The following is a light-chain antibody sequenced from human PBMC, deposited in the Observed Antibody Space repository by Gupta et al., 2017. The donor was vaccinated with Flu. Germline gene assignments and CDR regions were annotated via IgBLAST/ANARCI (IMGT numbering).Light chain of an antibody. J-gene: IGLJ3*02. CDR1: SSNIGAGFD. CDR3: QSFDSSRSGV. Sequence: QSVLTQPPSVSGAPGQRVTISCTGSSSNIGAGFDVHWYQQLPGTAPKILIYDTTNRPAGVPDRFSASKSGTSASLVITGRQADDEADYYCQSFDSSRSGVFGGGTKLTVL. CDR2: DTT. V-gene: IGLV1-40*01.